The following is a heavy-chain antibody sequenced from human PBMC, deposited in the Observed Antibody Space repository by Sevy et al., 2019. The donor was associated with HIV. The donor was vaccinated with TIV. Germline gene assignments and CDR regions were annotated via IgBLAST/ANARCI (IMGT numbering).Heavy chain of an antibody. J-gene: IGHJ4*02. CDR3: ARVPGPFCTSFDCYTLDY. CDR2: IYAGGST. V-gene: IGHV3-53*01. Sequence: GGSLRLSCAASGFTVSNNYMSWVRQAPGKGLEWVSVIYAGGSTYYADSVKGRFTVSRDNSKNTLYLQMNRLRAEDTAVYYCARVPGPFCTSFDCYTLDYWGQGTLVTVSS. D-gene: IGHD2-2*02. CDR1: GFTVSNNY.